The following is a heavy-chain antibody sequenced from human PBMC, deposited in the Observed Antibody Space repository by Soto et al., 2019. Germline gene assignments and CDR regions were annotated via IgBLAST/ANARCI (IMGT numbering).Heavy chain of an antibody. CDR1: GASISSSDHY. CDR3: ARSLDYYYHYGLDV. V-gene: IGHV4-30-4*01. Sequence: QVQLQESGPGLVKPSQTLSLTCTVSGASISSSDHYWAWIRQPPGRGLEWIGHIYDTGTTYYNSSVKSRLSISVDTSRIQFSLRLNSVTAADTAVYFCARSLDYYYHYGLDVWGQGTTVIVSS. CDR2: IYDTGTT. J-gene: IGHJ6*02.